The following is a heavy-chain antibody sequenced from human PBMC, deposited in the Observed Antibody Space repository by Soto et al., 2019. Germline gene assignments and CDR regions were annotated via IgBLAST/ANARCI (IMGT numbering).Heavy chain of an antibody. Sequence: PGESLKISCQASGYSFTNYWIGWVRQMPGKGLEWMGIIYPDDSDIRYNPSFHGQVTISADKSITTAYLQWSSLRAEDTAMYHCATILYGSGTYYSSYPPLFWGQGTLVTVSS. CDR2: IYPDDSDI. CDR1: GYSFTNYW. V-gene: IGHV5-51*01. D-gene: IGHD3-10*01. CDR3: ATILYGSGTYYSSYPPLF. J-gene: IGHJ4*02.